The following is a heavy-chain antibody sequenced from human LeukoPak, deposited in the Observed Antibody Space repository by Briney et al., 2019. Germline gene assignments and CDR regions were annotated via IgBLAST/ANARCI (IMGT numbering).Heavy chain of an antibody. V-gene: IGHV1-2*02. CDR3: ARDLNVWGSYRSVYYFDY. D-gene: IGHD3-16*02. CDR2: INPNSGGT. J-gene: IGHJ4*02. CDR1: GYTFTGYY. Sequence: ASVKVSCKVSGYTFTGYYIHWVRQAPGQGLEWMGWINPNSGGTNDAQKFQGRVTMTTDTSISTAYMDLSSLKSDDTAVYYCARDLNVWGSYRSVYYFDYWGQGTLVTVSS.